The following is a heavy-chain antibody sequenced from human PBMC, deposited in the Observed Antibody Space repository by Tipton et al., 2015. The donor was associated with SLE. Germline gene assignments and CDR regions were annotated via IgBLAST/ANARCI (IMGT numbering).Heavy chain of an antibody. CDR3: AGRRLMIFGHGMDV. Sequence: GSLRLSCEVSGFTFSTSPMAWVRQAPGKGLEWVSRIGGSGDGAHYADSVKGRFTISRDNSKNTLYLQMNSLSAEDTAIYYCAGRRLMIFGHGMDVWGQGTTVTVSS. CDR2: IGGSGDGA. V-gene: IGHV3-23*01. D-gene: IGHD3/OR15-3a*01. J-gene: IGHJ6*02. CDR1: GFTFSTSP.